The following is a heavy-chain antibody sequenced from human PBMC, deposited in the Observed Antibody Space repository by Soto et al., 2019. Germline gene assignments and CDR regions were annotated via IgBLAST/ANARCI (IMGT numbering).Heavy chain of an antibody. CDR2: IIPIFGTA. J-gene: IGHJ5*02. CDR3: ARDRGDKWKMAPAGWFDP. V-gene: IGHV1-69*13. CDR1: GGTISSYA. Sequence: GASVKVSCKASGGTISSYAISWVRQAPGQGLEWMGGIIPIFGTANYAQKFQGRVTITADESTSTAYMELSSLRSEDTAVYYCARDRGDKWKMAPAGWFDPWGQGTLVTVSS. D-gene: IGHD1-1*01.